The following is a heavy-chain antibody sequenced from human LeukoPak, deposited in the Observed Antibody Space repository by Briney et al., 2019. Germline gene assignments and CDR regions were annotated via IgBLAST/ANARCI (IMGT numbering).Heavy chain of an antibody. CDR1: GYTFTNYD. V-gene: IGHV1-18*01. CDR2: ISVYNGDT. D-gene: IGHD3-10*01. Sequence: ASVKVSCKASGYTFTNYDITWVRQAPGQGLEWMGWISVYNGDTKYVQKLQGRVTMTTDTSTNTAYMELRSLRSDDTAVYYCATDITREDAFDIWGQGTMVTVSS. CDR3: ATDITREDAFDI. J-gene: IGHJ3*02.